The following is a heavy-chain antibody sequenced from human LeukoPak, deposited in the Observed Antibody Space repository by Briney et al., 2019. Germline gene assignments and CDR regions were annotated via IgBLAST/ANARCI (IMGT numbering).Heavy chain of an antibody. Sequence: ASVKVSCKASGYTFTGYYMHWVRQAPGQGLEWMGIINPSGGSTSYAQKFQGRVTMTRDMSTSTVYMELSSLRSDDTAVYYCARDRGAYDSSGYYYANWFDPWGQGTLVTVSS. CDR1: GYTFTGYY. CDR3: ARDRGAYDSSGYYYANWFDP. J-gene: IGHJ5*02. D-gene: IGHD3-22*01. CDR2: INPSGGST. V-gene: IGHV1-46*01.